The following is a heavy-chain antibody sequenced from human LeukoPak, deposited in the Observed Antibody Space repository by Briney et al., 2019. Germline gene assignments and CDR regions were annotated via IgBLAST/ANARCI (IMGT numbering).Heavy chain of an antibody. CDR3: ASMTTVTTDDY. J-gene: IGHJ4*02. D-gene: IGHD4-17*01. V-gene: IGHV3-30*04. CDR2: ISYDGSNK. Sequence: GGTLRLSCAASGFTFSSYAMHWVRQAPGKGLEWVAVISYDGSNKYYADSVKGRFTISRDNSKNTLYLQMNSLRAEDTAVYYCASMTTVTTDDYWGQGTLVTVSS. CDR1: GFTFSSYA.